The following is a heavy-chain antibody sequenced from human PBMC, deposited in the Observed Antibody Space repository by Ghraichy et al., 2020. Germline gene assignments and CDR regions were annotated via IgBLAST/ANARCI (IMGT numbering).Heavy chain of an antibody. CDR2: ISYDGSNK. Sequence: GGSLRLSCAASGFTFSTYAMHWVRQAPGKGLEWVAIISYDGSNKYYADSVKGRFTISRDNSKNTLYLQMNSLRAEDTAVYYCARERRAARVYYYYMDVWGKGTTVTVSS. CDR1: GFTFSTYA. J-gene: IGHJ6*03. CDR3: ARERRAARVYYYYMDV. D-gene: IGHD6-6*01. V-gene: IGHV3-30-3*01.